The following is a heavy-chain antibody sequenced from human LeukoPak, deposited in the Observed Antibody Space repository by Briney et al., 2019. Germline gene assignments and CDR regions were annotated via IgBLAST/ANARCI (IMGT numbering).Heavy chain of an antibody. CDR1: GGSISSYY. CDR2: IYYSGST. J-gene: IGHJ6*03. CDR3: ARDVTSKGGTWTSGYYYYMDV. D-gene: IGHD1-1*01. V-gene: IGHV4-59*12. Sequence: PSETLSPTCTASGGSISSYYWSWIRQPPGKGLEWIGYIYYSGSTNYNPSLKSRVTMSVDTSKNQFSLKLSSVTAADTAVYYCARDVTSKGGTWTSGYYYYMDVWGKGTTVTVSS.